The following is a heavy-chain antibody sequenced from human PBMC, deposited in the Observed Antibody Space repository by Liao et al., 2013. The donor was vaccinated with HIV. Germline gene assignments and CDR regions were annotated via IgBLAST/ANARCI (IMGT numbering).Heavy chain of an antibody. V-gene: IGHV4-34*01. CDR3: ARGFRLRLGLVDY. CDR2: INHSGST. Sequence: QVQLQQWGAGLLKPSETLSLTCAVYGGSFSGYYWSWIRQPPGKGLEWIGEINHSGSTNYNPSLKSRVTISVHTSKNQFSLKLSSVTAADTAVYYCARGFRLRLGLVDYWGQGTLVTVXS. D-gene: IGHD3-16*01. CDR1: GGSFSGYY. J-gene: IGHJ4*02.